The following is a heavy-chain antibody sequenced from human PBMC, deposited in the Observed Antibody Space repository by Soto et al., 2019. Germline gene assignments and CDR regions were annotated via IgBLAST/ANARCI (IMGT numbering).Heavy chain of an antibody. D-gene: IGHD3-10*01. CDR3: ATSFGSGYRAFDY. CDR2: FNPILSMS. CDR1: GDTFNFYT. Sequence: QVQLVQSGAEVKKPGSSVKVSCKASGDTFNFYTINWVRQAPGLGLEWMGRFNPILSMSNSALRFQGRVTLTAAKSTSTAYMVLSSLISDDTAVYYCATSFGSGYRAFDYWGQGVLVTVSS. J-gene: IGHJ4*02. V-gene: IGHV1-69*02.